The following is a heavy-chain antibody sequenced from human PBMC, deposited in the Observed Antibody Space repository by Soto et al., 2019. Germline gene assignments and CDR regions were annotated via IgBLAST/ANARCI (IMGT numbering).Heavy chain of an antibody. Sequence: GGSLRLSCAASGFTFSSYWMHWVRQAPGKGLVWVSRINSDGSSTSYADSVKGRFTISRDNAKNTLYLQMNSLRAEDTAVYYCARGGPIWSGYYSSGYWGQGTLVTVSS. D-gene: IGHD3-3*01. J-gene: IGHJ4*02. V-gene: IGHV3-74*01. CDR3: ARGGPIWSGYYSSGY. CDR2: INSDGSST. CDR1: GFTFSSYW.